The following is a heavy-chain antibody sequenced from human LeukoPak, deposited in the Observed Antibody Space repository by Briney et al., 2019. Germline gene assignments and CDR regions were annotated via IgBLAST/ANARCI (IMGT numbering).Heavy chain of an antibody. CDR3: GKDEQQQPLDAFDI. CDR1: GFSFSDYA. Sequence: GGSLRLSCAASGFSFSDYAMSSVRQAPGKGLEWVSGIGSDGSTHHAESVKGRFAISRDNSKSTLYLQMNSLRAEDTALYYCGKDEQQQPLDAFDIWGQGTMVTVSP. J-gene: IGHJ3*02. V-gene: IGHV3-23*01. D-gene: IGHD6-13*01. CDR2: IGSDGST.